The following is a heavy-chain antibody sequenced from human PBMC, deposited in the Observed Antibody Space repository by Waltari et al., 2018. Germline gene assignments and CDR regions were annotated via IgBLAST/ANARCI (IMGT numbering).Heavy chain of an antibody. Sequence: QVQLVQSGAEVQKPGASVKVSCKVSGYTLTELSRHWVRPAPGKGLEWMGGFDPEDGETIYAQKFQGRVTMTEDTSTDTAYMELSSLRSEDTAVYYCATALYSSSWYYFDYWGQGTLVTVSS. CDR1: GYTLTELS. J-gene: IGHJ4*02. CDR3: ATALYSSSWYYFDY. CDR2: FDPEDGET. D-gene: IGHD6-13*01. V-gene: IGHV1-24*01.